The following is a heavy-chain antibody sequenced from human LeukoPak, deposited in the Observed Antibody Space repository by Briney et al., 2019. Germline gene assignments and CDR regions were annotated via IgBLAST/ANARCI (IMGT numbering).Heavy chain of an antibody. V-gene: IGHV3-66*01. CDR3: ARDHGSGSYNFDY. Sequence: GGSLRLSCAASGFTFSSYSMNWVRQAPGKGLEWVSVIYSGGSTYYADSVKGRFTISRDNSKNTLYLQMNSLRAEDTAVYYCARDHGSGSYNFDYWGQGTLVTVSS. D-gene: IGHD1-26*01. CDR2: IYSGGST. J-gene: IGHJ4*02. CDR1: GFTFSSYS.